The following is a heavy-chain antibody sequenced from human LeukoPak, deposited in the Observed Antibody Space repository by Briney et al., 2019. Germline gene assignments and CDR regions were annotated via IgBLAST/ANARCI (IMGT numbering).Heavy chain of an antibody. V-gene: IGHV4-39*07. CDR1: GGSISSSSYY. CDR3: ARLISTGYGSGSYYRPKAYYYYYYMDV. Sequence: SETLSLTCTVSGGSISSSSYYWGWIRQPPGKGLEWIGSIYYSGSTYYNPSLKSRVTISVDTSKNQFSLKLSSVTAADTAVYYCARLISTGYGSGSYYRPKAYYYYYYMDVWGKGTTVTISS. CDR2: IYYSGST. D-gene: IGHD3-10*01. J-gene: IGHJ6*03.